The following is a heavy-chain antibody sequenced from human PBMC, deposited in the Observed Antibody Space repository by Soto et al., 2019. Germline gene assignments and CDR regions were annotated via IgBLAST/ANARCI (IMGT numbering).Heavy chain of an antibody. V-gene: IGHV4-34*01. Sequence: SETLSLTCAVYGGSFSGYYWSWIRQPPGKGLEWIGEINHSGSTNYNPSLKSRVTISVDTSKNQFSLKLSSVTAADTAVYYCARETPSLVRGSTRPYYYYYMDVWGKGTTVTVSS. CDR3: ARETPSLVRGSTRPYYYYYMDV. J-gene: IGHJ6*03. CDR2: INHSGST. CDR1: GGSFSGYY. D-gene: IGHD3-10*01.